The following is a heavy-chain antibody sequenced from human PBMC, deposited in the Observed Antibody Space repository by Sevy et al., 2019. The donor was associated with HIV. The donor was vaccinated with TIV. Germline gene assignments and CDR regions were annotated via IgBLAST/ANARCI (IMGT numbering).Heavy chain of an antibody. D-gene: IGHD3-22*01. CDR1: GFTFSSYA. Sequence: GGSLRLSCAASGFTFSSYAMHWVRQAPGKGLEWVAVISYAGSDKYYADSVKGRFTISRDNSKNTLYLQMNSLRAEDTAVYYCARDRRSNYYDSSGYYPDASDIWGQGTMVTVSS. CDR3: ARDRRSNYYDSSGYYPDASDI. V-gene: IGHV3-30-3*01. CDR2: ISYAGSDK. J-gene: IGHJ3*02.